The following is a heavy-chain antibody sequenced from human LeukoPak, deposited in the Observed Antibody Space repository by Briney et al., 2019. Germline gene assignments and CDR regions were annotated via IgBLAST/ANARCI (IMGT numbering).Heavy chain of an antibody. CDR2: ISYDGNNK. CDR3: TTDISLFDY. V-gene: IGHV3-30*04. Sequence: PGKSLRLSCAASGYTCSNYAIHWVRQAPGKGLEWVAAISYDGNNKYYADSVKGRFTISRDNSKNTLFLQIHSLRAEDTALYYCTTDISLFDYWGQGTLVTVSS. CDR1: GYTCSNYA. J-gene: IGHJ4*02. D-gene: IGHD3-3*02.